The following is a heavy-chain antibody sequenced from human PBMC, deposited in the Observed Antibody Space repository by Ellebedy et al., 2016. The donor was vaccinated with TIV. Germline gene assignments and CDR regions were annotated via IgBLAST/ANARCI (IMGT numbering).Heavy chain of an antibody. CDR3: ARERPATRGLEY. D-gene: IGHD6-25*01. V-gene: IGHV1-3*04. J-gene: IGHJ4*02. CDR1: GYTFINYV. Sequence: AASVKVSCKASGYTFINYVIHWVRQAPGQSLEWMGWINTANGNKKYSQKFQGRVAITRDTSASTAFLELASLTSEDTAVYYCARERPATRGLEYWGQGTLVTVSS. CDR2: INTANGNK.